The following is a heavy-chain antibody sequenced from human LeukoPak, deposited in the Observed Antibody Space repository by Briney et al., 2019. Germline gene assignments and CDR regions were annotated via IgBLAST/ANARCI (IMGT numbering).Heavy chain of an antibody. D-gene: IGHD3-10*01. V-gene: IGHV4-61*02. Sequence: SQTLSLTCTVSSGSSSSINYYWSCIRQPAGGGLEWIGRISTIGITNYNPSLISRVTISIDTSKNQFSLKLSSVTAADTAVYYCAREYGSGSEFDPWGQGTLVTVSS. CDR1: SGSSSSINYY. CDR2: ISTIGIT. J-gene: IGHJ5*02. CDR3: AREYGSGSEFDP.